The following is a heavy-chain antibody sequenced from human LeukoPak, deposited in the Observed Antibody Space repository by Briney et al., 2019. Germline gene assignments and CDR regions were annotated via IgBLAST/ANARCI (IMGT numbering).Heavy chain of an antibody. CDR2: INHSGST. D-gene: IGHD2-21*02. J-gene: IGHJ4*02. V-gene: IGHV4-34*01. CDR3: ARGVTAIVAFDY. Sequence: SETLSLTCAVYGGSFSGYYWSWIRQPPGKGLEWIGEINHSGSTNYNPSLKSRVTISVDTSKNQFSLKLSSVTAADTAVYYCARGVTAIVAFDYWGQGTLVTVPS. CDR1: GGSFSGYY.